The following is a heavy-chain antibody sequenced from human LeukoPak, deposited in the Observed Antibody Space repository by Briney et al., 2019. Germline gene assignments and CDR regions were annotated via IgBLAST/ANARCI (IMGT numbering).Heavy chain of an antibody. J-gene: IGHJ2*01. D-gene: IGHD2-2*03. V-gene: IGHV4-38-2*02. CDR3: MRVDVGLVPSSNFDL. Sequence: SETLSLTCSVSGYSIRSGYYWGWIRQPPGKGLEWIGSINHSGTTYYNPSLKSRVTISVDTAKNQFSLKLSSVTTADTVVYYSMRVDVGLVPSSNFDLWGRGTVVTVSS. CDR1: GYSIRSGYY. CDR2: INHSGTT.